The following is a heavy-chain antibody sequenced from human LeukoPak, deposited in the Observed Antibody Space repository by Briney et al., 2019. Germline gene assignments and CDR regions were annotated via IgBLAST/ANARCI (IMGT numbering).Heavy chain of an antibody. Sequence: SETLSLTCTVSGGSISSGGYYWSWIRQPAGKGLEWIGRIYASGSTNYNPSLKSRVTIPVDTSKNQLSLQLTSVTAADTAVYYCARDVSYFDYWGQGTLVTVSS. D-gene: IGHD5/OR15-5a*01. CDR2: IYASGST. CDR3: ARDVSYFDY. CDR1: GGSISSGGYY. V-gene: IGHV4-61*02. J-gene: IGHJ4*02.